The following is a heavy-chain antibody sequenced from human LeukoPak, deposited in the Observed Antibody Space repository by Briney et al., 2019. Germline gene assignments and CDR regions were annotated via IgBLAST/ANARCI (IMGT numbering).Heavy chain of an antibody. CDR1: GGSVSSGSYY. J-gene: IGHJ4*02. Sequence: SETLSLTCTVSGGSVSSGSYYWSWIRQPPGKGLEWIGYIYYSGSTNYNPSLKSRVTISVDTSKNQFSLKLSSVTAADTAVYYCARGDVDTAMVGLDYWGQGTLVTVSS. D-gene: IGHD5-18*01. CDR2: IYYSGST. V-gene: IGHV4-61*01. CDR3: ARGDVDTAMVGLDY.